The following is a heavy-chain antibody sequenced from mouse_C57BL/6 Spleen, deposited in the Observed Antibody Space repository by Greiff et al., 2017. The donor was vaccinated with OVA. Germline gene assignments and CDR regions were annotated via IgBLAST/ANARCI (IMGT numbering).Heavy chain of an antibody. CDR2: ISDGGSYT. CDR1: GFTFSSYA. CDR3: ARDRDYDEGYAMDY. Sequence: EVQGVESGGGLVKPGGSLKLSCAASGFTFSSYAMSWVRQTPEKRLEWVATISDGGSYTYYPDNVKGRFTISRDNAKNNLYLQMSHLKSEDTAMYYCARDRDYDEGYAMDYWGQGTSVTVSS. V-gene: IGHV5-4*01. D-gene: IGHD2-4*01. J-gene: IGHJ4*01.